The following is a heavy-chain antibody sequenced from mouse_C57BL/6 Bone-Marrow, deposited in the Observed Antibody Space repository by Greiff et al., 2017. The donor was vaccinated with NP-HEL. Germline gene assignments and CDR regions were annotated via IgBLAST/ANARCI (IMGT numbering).Heavy chain of an antibody. CDR2: ISSGGSYT. V-gene: IGHV5-6*02. J-gene: IGHJ2*01. CDR3: ARHDPYGDD. D-gene: IGHD1-1*01. Sequence: DVKLVESGGDLVKPGGSLKLSCAASGFTFSSYGMSWVRQTPDKRLEWVATISSGGSYTYYPDSVKGRFTISRDNAKNTLYLQMSSLKSEDTAMYYCARHDPYGDDWGQGTTLTVSS. CDR1: GFTFSSYG.